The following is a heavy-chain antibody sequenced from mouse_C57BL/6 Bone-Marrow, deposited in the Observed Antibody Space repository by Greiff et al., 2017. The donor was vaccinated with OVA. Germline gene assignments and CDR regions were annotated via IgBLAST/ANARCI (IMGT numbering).Heavy chain of an antibody. Sequence: VQLQESGAELVRPGASVTLSCKASGYTFTDYEMRWVKQTPVHGLEWIGAIDPETGGTSYNQKFKGKAILTADKSSSTAYMELRSLTSEDSAVYYCRRGYINYYAMAYWGQGTSVTVSS. CDR3: RRGYINYYAMAY. V-gene: IGHV1-15*01. CDR1: GYTFTDYE. CDR2: IDPETGGT. D-gene: IGHD2-5*01. J-gene: IGHJ4*01.